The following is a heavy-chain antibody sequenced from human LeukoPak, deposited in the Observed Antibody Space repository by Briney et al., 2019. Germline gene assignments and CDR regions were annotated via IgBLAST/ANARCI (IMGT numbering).Heavy chain of an antibody. V-gene: IGHV7-4-1*02. CDR3: ARTRRSLGYCSSTSCYNWFDP. CDR2: INTNTGNP. CDR1: GYTFTSYY. D-gene: IGHD2-2*01. Sequence: GASVKVSCKASGYTFTSYYMHWVRQAPGQGLEWMGWINTNTGNPTYAQGFTGRFVFSLDTSVSTAYLQISSLKAEDTAVYYCARTRRSLGYCSSTSCYNWFDPWGQGTLVTVSS. J-gene: IGHJ5*02.